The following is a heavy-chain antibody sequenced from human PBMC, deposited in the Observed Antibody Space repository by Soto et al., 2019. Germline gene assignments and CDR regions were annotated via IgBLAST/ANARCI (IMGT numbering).Heavy chain of an antibody. D-gene: IGHD3-3*01. V-gene: IGHV3-7*01. J-gene: IGHJ5*02. CDR2: IKQDGSEK. CDR3: ARDRDYDCWSGYYPKPNWFDP. Sequence: GGSLRLSCAASGFTFSSYWMSWVRQAPGKGLEWVANIKQDGSEKYYVDSVKGRFTISRDNAKNSLYLQMNSLRAEDTAVYYCARDRDYDCWSGYYPKPNWFDPWGQGTLVTVSS. CDR1: GFTFSSYW.